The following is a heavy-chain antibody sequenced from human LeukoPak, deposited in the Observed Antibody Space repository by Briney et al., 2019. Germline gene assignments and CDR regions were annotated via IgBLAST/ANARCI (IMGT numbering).Heavy chain of an antibody. V-gene: IGHV3-53*01. CDR1: GFTVSSNY. Sequence: GGSLRLSCAASGFTVSSNYMRWVRQAQGKGLEWGSVIYSGGSTYYADCVKGRFTISRDNSKNTLYLQMNSLRAEDTAAYYCARDYDYDYSNPWGQGTLVTVSS. D-gene: IGHD4-11*01. CDR3: ARDYDYDYSNP. CDR2: IYSGGST. J-gene: IGHJ5*02.